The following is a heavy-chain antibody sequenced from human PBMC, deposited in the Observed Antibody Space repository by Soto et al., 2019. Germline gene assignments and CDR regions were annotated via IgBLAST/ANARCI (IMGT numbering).Heavy chain of an antibody. CDR3: ATGGYCRSTRCHNYYYYYGMDV. Sequence: ASGKVCCKASGYTFTSYDINWVRQATGQGLEWMGWMNPNSGNTGYAQKFQGRVTMTRNTSISTAYMELSSLRSEDTAVYYCATGGYCRSTRCHNYYYYYGMDVWGEVTTVPVCS. D-gene: IGHD2-2*01. V-gene: IGHV1-8*01. J-gene: IGHJ6*04. CDR2: MNPNSGNT. CDR1: GYTFTSYD.